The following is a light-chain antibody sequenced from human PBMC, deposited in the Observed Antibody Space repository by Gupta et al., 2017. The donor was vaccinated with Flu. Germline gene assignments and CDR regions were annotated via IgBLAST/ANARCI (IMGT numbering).Light chain of an antibody. V-gene: IGLV2-14*01. Sequence: QSALTQPASVSGSPGQSITISCTETSIDVGGYNYVSWYQQHPGKAPKLMIYEVSKRPSGVSNRFSGSKSGNTASLTISGLQAEDEADYYCSSYTSSSTLYVFGTGTKVTVL. CDR1: SIDVGGYNY. CDR3: SSYTSSSTLYV. CDR2: EVS. J-gene: IGLJ1*01.